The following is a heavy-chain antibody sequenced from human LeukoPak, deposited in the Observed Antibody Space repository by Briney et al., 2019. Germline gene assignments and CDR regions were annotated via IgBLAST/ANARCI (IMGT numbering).Heavy chain of an antibody. CDR3: ARAHLRIAALDY. D-gene: IGHD6-6*01. V-gene: IGHV4-59*11. Sequence: SETLSLTCTVSGGSNSGHYWSWIRQPPGKGLEWIGYIYYSGSTNYNPSLKSRVTISVDTSKNQFSLKLSSVTAADTAVYYCARAHLRIAALDYWGQGTLVTVSS. CDR1: GGSNSGHY. J-gene: IGHJ4*02. CDR2: IYYSGST.